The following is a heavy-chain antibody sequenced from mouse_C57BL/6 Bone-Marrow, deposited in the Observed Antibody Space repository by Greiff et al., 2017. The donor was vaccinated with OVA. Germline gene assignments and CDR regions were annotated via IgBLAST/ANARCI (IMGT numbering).Heavy chain of an antibody. J-gene: IGHJ4*01. CDR3: TPTHYFSM. CDR1: GYTFTDYE. D-gene: IGHD1-1*01. Sequence: VQLQQSGAELVRPGASVTLSCKASGYTFTDYEMHWVKQTPVHGLEWIGAIDPETGGTAYNQKFKGKAILTADKSSSTAYMELRSLTSEDTAVYYCTPTHYFSMRGQGTSVTVSS. CDR2: IDPETGGT. V-gene: IGHV1-15*01.